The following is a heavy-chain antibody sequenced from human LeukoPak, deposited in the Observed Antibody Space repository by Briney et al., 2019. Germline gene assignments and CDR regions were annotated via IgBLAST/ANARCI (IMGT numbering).Heavy chain of an antibody. CDR1: GYTFTDYY. CDR3: ARLTRQGRAFDI. CDR2: INPNSGGT. V-gene: IGHV1-2*02. J-gene: IGHJ3*02. Sequence: ASVKVSCKASGYTFTDYYMNWVRQAPGQGLEWMGWINPNSGGTNYAQKFQGRVTMTRDTSISTACMELSRLRSDDTAVYYCARLTRQGRAFDIWGQGTMVTVSS. D-gene: IGHD3-10*01.